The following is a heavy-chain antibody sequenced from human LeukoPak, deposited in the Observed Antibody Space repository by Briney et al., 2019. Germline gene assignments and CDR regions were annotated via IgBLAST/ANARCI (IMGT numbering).Heavy chain of an antibody. V-gene: IGHV3-21*01. CDR2: ISSGSDHI. J-gene: IGHJ4*02. Sequence: GGSLRLSCAASGFTFSSYAMNWVRQAPGKGLEWVSSISSGSDHIYYADSVKGRFTISRDNAKNSLYLQMDSLRAEDTAVFFCARNDYASSSGYDFWGQGTLVTVSS. CDR1: GFTFSSYA. D-gene: IGHD6-6*01. CDR3: ARNDYASSSGYDF.